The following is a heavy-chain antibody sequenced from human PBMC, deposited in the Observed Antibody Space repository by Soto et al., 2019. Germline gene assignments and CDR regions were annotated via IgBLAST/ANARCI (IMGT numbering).Heavy chain of an antibody. CDR2: IYYSGST. J-gene: IGHJ6*03. CDR3: ASHDFWSGFELVRAYYYMDV. V-gene: IGHV4-39*01. Sequence: SETLSLTCTVSGGSISSSSYYWGWIRQPPGKGLEWIGSIYYSGSTYYNPSLKSRVTISVDTSKNQFSLKLSSVTAADTAVYYCASHDFWSGFELVRAYYYMDVWGKGTTVTVSS. CDR1: GGSISSSSYY. D-gene: IGHD3-3*01.